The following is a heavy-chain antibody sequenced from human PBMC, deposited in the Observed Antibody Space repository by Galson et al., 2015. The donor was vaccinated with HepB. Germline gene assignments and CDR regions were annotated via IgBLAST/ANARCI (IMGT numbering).Heavy chain of an antibody. D-gene: IGHD2-2*01. CDR1: GGSISSSSYY. CDR3: ARVGVPAAIGDWFDP. Sequence: ETLSLTCTVSGGSISSSSYYWGWIRQPPGKGLEWIGSIYYSGNTYYNPSLKSRVTISVDTSRNQFSLKLSSVTATDTAVYYCARVGVPAAIGDWFDPWGQGTLVTVSS. CDR2: IYYSGNT. V-gene: IGHV4-39*01. J-gene: IGHJ5*02.